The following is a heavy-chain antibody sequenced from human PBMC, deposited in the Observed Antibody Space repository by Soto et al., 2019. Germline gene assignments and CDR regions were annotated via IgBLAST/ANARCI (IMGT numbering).Heavy chain of an antibody. CDR2: IYYTGST. CDR1: GGSISSYY. Sequence: SETLSLTCTVSGGSISSYYWSWIRKTPGKGLEWIGYIYYTGSTTYNPSLKSRVTISVDTSKKQVSLKLSSVTAADTAVYFCAREKEEYDSNAYYVLWGPGTLVTSPQ. J-gene: IGHJ4*02. CDR3: AREKEEYDSNAYYVL. D-gene: IGHD3-22*01. V-gene: IGHV4-59*01.